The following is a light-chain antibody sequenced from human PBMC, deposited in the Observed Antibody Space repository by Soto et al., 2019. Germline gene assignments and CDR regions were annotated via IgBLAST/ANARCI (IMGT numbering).Light chain of an antibody. Sequence: EIVLTQSPGTLSLSPGERATLSCRASQSVSNSLAWYQQKTGQAPRLLISGASSRATGIPDRFSGSGSETDFTLNISRLEPEDFELYYCQQYGSSPITFGQGTRLEIK. CDR3: QQYGSSPIT. CDR1: QSVSNS. V-gene: IGKV3-20*01. J-gene: IGKJ5*01. CDR2: GAS.